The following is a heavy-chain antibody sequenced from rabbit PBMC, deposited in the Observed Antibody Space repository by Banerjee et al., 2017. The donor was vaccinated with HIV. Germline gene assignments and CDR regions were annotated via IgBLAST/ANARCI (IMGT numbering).Heavy chain of an antibody. V-gene: IGHV1S45*01. J-gene: IGHJ6*01. D-gene: IGHD6-1*01. CDR1: GFSFSNKYV. CDR3: ARDPPNSAAYGYDL. CDR2: INTSSGNT. Sequence: QEQLEESGGDLVKPEGSLTLTCTASGFSFSNKYVMCWVRQAPGKGLEWIGCINTSSGNTVYATWAKGRFTISKTSSTTVTLQMTSLTAADTATYFCARDPPNSAAYGYDLWGPGTLVTVS.